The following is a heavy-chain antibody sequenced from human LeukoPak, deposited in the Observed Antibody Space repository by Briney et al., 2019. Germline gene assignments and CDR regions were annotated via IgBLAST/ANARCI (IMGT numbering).Heavy chain of an antibody. D-gene: IGHD1-7*01. V-gene: IGHV1-18*01. CDR2: ISAYNGNT. CDR3: AREGMGTTFSAWFDP. J-gene: IGHJ5*02. Sequence: GASVKVSCKASGYTFTSYGISWVRQAPGQGLEWMGWISAYNGNTSYAQKLQGRVTMTTDTSTSTAYMELGSLRSDDTAVYYCAREGMGTTFSAWFDPWGQGTLVTVSS. CDR1: GYTFTSYG.